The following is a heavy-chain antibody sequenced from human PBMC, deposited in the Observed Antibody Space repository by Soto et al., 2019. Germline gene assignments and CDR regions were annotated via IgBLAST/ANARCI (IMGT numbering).Heavy chain of an antibody. CDR3: AKDRIGQLAKFDY. J-gene: IGHJ4*02. V-gene: IGHV3-23*05. Sequence: QSGGSLRLSCTASGFSFSSNDMSWVRQAPGKGLEWVSTLDKSGGSAFYADSVNGRFTISRDNSRNTLYLQMHSLRAEDTAFYYCAKDRIGQLAKFDYWGRGTLVTVSS. D-gene: IGHD1-1*01. CDR1: GFSFSSND. CDR2: LDKSGGSA.